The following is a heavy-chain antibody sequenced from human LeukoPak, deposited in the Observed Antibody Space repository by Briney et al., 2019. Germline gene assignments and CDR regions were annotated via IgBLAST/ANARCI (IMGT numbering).Heavy chain of an antibody. CDR3: VRESCSGGSCTYDPFDI. D-gene: IGHD2-15*01. CDR2: ISGSGGDT. V-gene: IGHV3-23*01. J-gene: IGHJ3*02. Sequence: GGSLRLSCAASGFTFSTYAMSWARQAPGKGLEWVSVISGSGGDTYYADSVKGRFTISGDNSKNTVYLQMNSLRFEDTAVYFCVRESCSGGSCTYDPFDIWGHGTMVTVST. CDR1: GFTFSTYA.